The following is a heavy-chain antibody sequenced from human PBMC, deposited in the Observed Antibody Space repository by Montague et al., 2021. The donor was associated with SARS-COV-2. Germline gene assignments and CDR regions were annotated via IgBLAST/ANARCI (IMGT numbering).Heavy chain of an antibody. CDR1: GFTFSSYA. V-gene: IGHV3-23*01. D-gene: IGHD6-19*01. Sequence: SLRLSCAASGFTFSSYAMSWVRQAPGKGLEWVSAISGSGGTTWYADAVKGRFTISRDNSKNTQYLQMNSRRADDTAVYYCAKSPSGWCLFDYWGQGTLVTVSS. J-gene: IGHJ4*02. CDR3: AKSPSGWCLFDY. CDR2: ISGSGGTT.